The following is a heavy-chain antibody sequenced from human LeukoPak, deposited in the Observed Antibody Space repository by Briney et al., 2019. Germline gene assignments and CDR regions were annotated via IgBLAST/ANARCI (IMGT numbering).Heavy chain of an antibody. J-gene: IGHJ5*02. CDR1: GGSITGYY. D-gene: IGHD2/OR15-2a*01. CDR3: ARLTKFLTTYYPTP. Sequence: SETLSLTCTVSGGSITGYYWSWIRQPPGKGLEWVGYIFTSGSTNYNPSLKSRVTISLDTSKSQFSLKLISVTASDTAVYYCARLTKFLTTYYPTPWGQGTLVTVSS. V-gene: IGHV4-4*08. CDR2: IFTSGST.